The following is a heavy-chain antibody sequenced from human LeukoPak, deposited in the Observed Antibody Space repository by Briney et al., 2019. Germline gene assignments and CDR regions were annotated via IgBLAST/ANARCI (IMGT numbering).Heavy chain of an antibody. V-gene: IGHV3-48*04. CDR1: GFTFSSYS. CDR3: ARLWFGEIDGMDV. Sequence: TGGSLRLSCAASGFTFSSYSMNWVRQAPGKGLEWVSFISSSSSTIYYADSVKGRFTISRDNAKNSLYLQMNSLRAEDTAVYYCARLWFGEIDGMDVWGQGTTVTVSS. J-gene: IGHJ6*02. CDR2: ISSSSSTI. D-gene: IGHD3-10*01.